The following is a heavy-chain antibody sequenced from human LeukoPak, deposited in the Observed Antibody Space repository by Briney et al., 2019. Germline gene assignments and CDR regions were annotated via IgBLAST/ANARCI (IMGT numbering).Heavy chain of an antibody. CDR1: GFTFSSYW. Sequence: GGSLRLSCAASGFTFSSYWMHWVRQAPGQGLVWVSRINSDGSSTNYADSVKGRFTISRDNAKNTLYLQMNSLRVEDTAVYYCARGNSFDYWGQGTLVTVSS. CDR2: INSDGSST. J-gene: IGHJ4*02. CDR3: ARGNSFDY. V-gene: IGHV3-74*01.